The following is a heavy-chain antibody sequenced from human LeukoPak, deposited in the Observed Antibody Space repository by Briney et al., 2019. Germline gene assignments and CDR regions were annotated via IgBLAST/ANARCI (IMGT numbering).Heavy chain of an antibody. CDR2: IKPSGRST. Sequence: SVKVSCKPSRYRFTNNYLLWVRQAPPQGLEGMGIIKPSGRSTSYAQKLQGRVTMTRDMYTSTVYMELSSLRSEDTAVYYCARPNYYDSRGSFDYWGQGTLVSVSS. CDR3: ARPNYYDSRGSFDY. V-gene: IGHV1-46*04. CDR1: RYRFTNNY. D-gene: IGHD3-22*01. J-gene: IGHJ4*02.